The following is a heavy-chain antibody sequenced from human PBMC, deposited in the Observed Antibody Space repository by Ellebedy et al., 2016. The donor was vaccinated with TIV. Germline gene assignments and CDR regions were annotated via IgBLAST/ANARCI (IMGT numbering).Heavy chain of an antibody. CDR2: ISKSGSAV. D-gene: IGHD3-16*01. CDR3: ARWFRGEAELWYYDK. V-gene: IGHV3-48*03. J-gene: IGHJ4*02. CDR1: GFPFSSYE. Sequence: GGSLRLSCVASGFPFSSYEMNWVRQAPGQGLEWVSYISKSGSAVLYAEPVKGRFTISRDNAKNSLFLQMNSLRVDDTALYYCARWFRGEAELWYYDKWGQGALVTVSS.